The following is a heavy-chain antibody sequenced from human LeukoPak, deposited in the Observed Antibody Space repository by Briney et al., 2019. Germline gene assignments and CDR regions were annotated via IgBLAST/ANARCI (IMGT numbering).Heavy chain of an antibody. CDR2: IISSSSTI. V-gene: IGHV3-48*04. D-gene: IGHD3-22*01. J-gene: IGHJ6*02. CDR3: ARGPDYYDSSGYNRYYYGMDV. CDR1: GFTFSSYS. Sequence: GGSLRLSCAASGFTFSSYSMNWVRQAPGKGLEWVSYIISSSSTIYYADTVKGRFTISRDNAKNSLYLQMNSLRAEDTAVYYCARGPDYYDSSGYNRYYYGMDVWGQGTTVTVSS.